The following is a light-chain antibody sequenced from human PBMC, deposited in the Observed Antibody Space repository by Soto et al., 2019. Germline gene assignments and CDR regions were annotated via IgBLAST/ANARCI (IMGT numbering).Light chain of an antibody. CDR2: DAS. CDR1: QSVSKY. J-gene: IGKJ5*01. Sequence: EMVMTQSPATLSLSPGERATLSCRASQSVSKYLAWYQQKPGQAPRLLIYDASNRATGIPARFSGSGSGTDLTLTISSLEPEDFAVYFCQQRSHWPPMTFGQGTRLEIK. CDR3: QQRSHWPPMT. V-gene: IGKV3-11*01.